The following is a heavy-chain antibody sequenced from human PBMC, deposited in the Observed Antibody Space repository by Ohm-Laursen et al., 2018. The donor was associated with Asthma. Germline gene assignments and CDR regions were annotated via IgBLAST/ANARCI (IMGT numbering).Heavy chain of an antibody. Sequence: RSLRLSCAASGFTFDDYAMHWVRQAPGKGLEWVSGISWNSGSIGYADSVKGRFTISRDNAKNSLYLQMNSLRAGDTAVYYCARAVVPAAGRYYYYGMDVWGQGTTVTVSS. CDR3: ARAVVPAAGRYYYYGMDV. V-gene: IGHV3-9*01. D-gene: IGHD2-2*01. J-gene: IGHJ6*02. CDR2: ISWNSGSI. CDR1: GFTFDDYA.